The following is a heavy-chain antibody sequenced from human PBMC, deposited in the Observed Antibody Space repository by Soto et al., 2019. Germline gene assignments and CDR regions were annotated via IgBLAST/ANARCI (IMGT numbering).Heavy chain of an antibody. CDR3: VREGRGSFDF. CDR1: GFIFTNYA. CDR2: IGGRGNSA. V-gene: IGHV3-23*01. J-gene: IGHJ3*01. Sequence: GGSLRLSCAASGFIFTNYAMNWVRQAPGKGLEWVSVIGGRGNSAYYADSVQGRFTISRDNSKNTLSLQMSSRTADDTALYYCVREGRGSFDFWGRGTMVTVSS. D-gene: IGHD5-12*01.